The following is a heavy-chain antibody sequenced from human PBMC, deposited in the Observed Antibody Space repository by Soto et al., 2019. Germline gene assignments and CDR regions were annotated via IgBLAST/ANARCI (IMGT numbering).Heavy chain of an antibody. CDR3: ARDDGSSGWYSWFDP. D-gene: IGHD6-19*01. V-gene: IGHV1-69*12. Sequence: QVQLVQSGAEVKKPGSSVKVSCKASGGTFSSYAISWVRQAPGQGLEWMGGNIPIFGTANYAQKFQGRVTITADESTSTAYKGLSSRRSEDTAVYYCARDDGSSGWYSWFDPWGQGTLVTVSS. J-gene: IGHJ5*02. CDR2: NIPIFGTA. CDR1: GGTFSSYA.